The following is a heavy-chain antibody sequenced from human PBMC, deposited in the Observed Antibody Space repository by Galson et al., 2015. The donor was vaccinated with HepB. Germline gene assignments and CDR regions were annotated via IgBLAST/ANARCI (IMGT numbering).Heavy chain of an antibody. CDR1: SVSISSSGYY. CDR2: FYYGGTT. J-gene: IGHJ5*02. CDR3: ARRRGDSSMFDP. D-gene: IGHD6-19*01. Sequence: ETLSLTCAVSSVSISSSGYYWVWIRQPPGKGLEWIGNFYYGGTTYYNPSLKSRVTISGDTSKNQVSLKLTSVTATDTAVYYCARRRGDSSMFDPWGQGTLVTVSS. V-gene: IGHV4-39*01.